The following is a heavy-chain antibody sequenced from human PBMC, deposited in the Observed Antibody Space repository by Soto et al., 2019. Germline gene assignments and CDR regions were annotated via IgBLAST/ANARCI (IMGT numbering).Heavy chain of an antibody. V-gene: IGHV3-48*02. Sequence: GGSLRLSCAASGFTFSSYSMNWVRQAPGKGLEWVSFISSSSSTIYYADSVKGRFTISRDNAKNSLYLQMNSLRDEDTAVYYCARESRFLEWLSLNWFDPWGQGTLVTVSS. J-gene: IGHJ5*02. CDR1: GFTFSSYS. CDR3: ARESRFLEWLSLNWFDP. CDR2: ISSSSSTI. D-gene: IGHD3-3*01.